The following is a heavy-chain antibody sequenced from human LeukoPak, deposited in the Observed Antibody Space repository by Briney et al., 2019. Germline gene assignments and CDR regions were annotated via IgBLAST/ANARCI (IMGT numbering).Heavy chain of an antibody. CDR3: ARGDYYGSGSYAFDI. J-gene: IGHJ3*02. CDR2: IYYSGST. Sequence: PSETLPLTCTVSGGSISSYYWSWIRQPPGKGLEWLGYIYYSGSTNYNPSLKSRVTISVDTSKNQFSLKLSSVTAADTAVYYCARGDYYGSGSYAFDIWGQGTMVTVSS. CDR1: GGSISSYY. D-gene: IGHD3-10*01. V-gene: IGHV4-59*01.